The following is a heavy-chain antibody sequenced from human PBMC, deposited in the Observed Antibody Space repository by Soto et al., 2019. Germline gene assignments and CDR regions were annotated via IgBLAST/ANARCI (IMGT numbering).Heavy chain of an antibody. CDR3: ARVPDR. V-gene: IGHV4-39*07. D-gene: IGHD2-2*01. Sequence: PSETLSVTCTVSGGSISSGPYSWGWIRQPPGEGLEWIGTFYYSESTYYNPSLESRVTISVDRSKNQFSLKLSSVTAADTAVYYCARVPDRWGQGTLVTVSS. J-gene: IGHJ5*02. CDR2: FYYSEST. CDR1: GGSISSGPYS.